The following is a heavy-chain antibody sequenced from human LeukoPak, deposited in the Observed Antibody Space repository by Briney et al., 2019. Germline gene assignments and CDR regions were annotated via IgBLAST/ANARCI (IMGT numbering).Heavy chain of an antibody. V-gene: IGHV3-30-3*01. CDR1: GFTFSSYA. D-gene: IGHD4-17*01. J-gene: IGHJ4*02. CDR3: AKTSRGQLYGDYPTHFDY. CDR2: ISYDGSNK. Sequence: GRSLRLSCAASGFTFSSYAMHWVRQAPGRGLEWVAVISYDGSNKYYADSVKGRFTISRDNSKNTLYLQMNGLGAEDTAVYYCAKTSRGQLYGDYPTHFDYWGQGTLVTVSS.